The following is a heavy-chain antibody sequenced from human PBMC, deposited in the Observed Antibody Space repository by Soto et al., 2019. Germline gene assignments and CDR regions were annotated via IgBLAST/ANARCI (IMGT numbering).Heavy chain of an antibody. D-gene: IGHD1-7*01. V-gene: IGHV3-30-3*01. CDR2: ISYDGYKN. CDR1: GFPFSTYA. CDR3: ARVLLELWPVDY. Sequence: GESLKISCAASGFPFSTYAMHWVRQAPGKGLEWVALISYDGYKNYYAGSVRGRFTISRDNSKNTLYLQMNSLRPEDTAVYYCARVLLELWPVDYWGQGTLVTVSS. J-gene: IGHJ4*02.